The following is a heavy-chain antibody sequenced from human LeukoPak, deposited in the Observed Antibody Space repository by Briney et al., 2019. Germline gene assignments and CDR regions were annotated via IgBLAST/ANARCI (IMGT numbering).Heavy chain of an antibody. CDR1: GFIFSSYA. V-gene: IGHV3-23*01. J-gene: IGHJ4*02. D-gene: IGHD2-15*01. CDR2: VGSSGTST. CDR3: AKDRSSGGSCYNF. Sequence: QPGGPLRLSCAASGFIFSSYAMTWVRQAPGKGLEWVSTVGSSGTSTYYADSVKGRFTISRDNSNNTLYLQMNSLRAEDTAVYYCAKDRSSGGSCYNFWGQGTLVTVSS.